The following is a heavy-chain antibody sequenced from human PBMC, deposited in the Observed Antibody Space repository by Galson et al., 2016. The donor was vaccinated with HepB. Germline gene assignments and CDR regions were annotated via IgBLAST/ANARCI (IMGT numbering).Heavy chain of an antibody. J-gene: IGHJ4*02. D-gene: IGHD6-19*01. CDR2: IYPGDSDT. Sequence: QSGAEVKKPGESLTISCQGSGYSFTNQWIAWVRQMPGKGLEWMGIIYPGDSDTRYSPSFQGQVTISADKSLSTAYLQWSSLKASDTAIYYCARRVDNSGAEYYFDYWGQGTLVTVSS. CDR1: GYSFTNQW. V-gene: IGHV5-51*01. CDR3: ARRVDNSGAEYYFDY.